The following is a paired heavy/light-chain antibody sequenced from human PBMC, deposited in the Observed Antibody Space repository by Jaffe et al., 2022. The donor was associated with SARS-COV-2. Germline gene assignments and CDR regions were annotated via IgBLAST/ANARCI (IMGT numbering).Light chain of an antibody. CDR2: DAS. V-gene: IGKV1-33*01. CDR1: QDISNY. Sequence: DIQMTQSPSSLSASVGDRVTITCQASQDISNYLNWYQQKPGKAPKLLIYDASNLETGVPSRFSGSGSGTDFTFTISSLQPEDIATYYCQQYDNLPRVFTFGPGTKVDIK. CDR3: QQYDNLPRVFT. J-gene: IGKJ3*01.
Heavy chain of an antibody. CDR2: MNPNSGNT. Sequence: QVQLVQSGAEVKKPGASVKVSCKASGYTFTSYDINWVRQATGQGLEWMGWMNPNSGNTGYAQKFQGRVTMTRNTSISTAYMELSSLRSEDTAVYYCARGHYNVVAATPDYYYYGMDVWGQGTTVTVSS. J-gene: IGHJ6*02. CDR1: GYTFTSYD. CDR3: ARGHYNVVAATPDYYYYGMDV. D-gene: IGHD2-15*01. V-gene: IGHV1-8*01.